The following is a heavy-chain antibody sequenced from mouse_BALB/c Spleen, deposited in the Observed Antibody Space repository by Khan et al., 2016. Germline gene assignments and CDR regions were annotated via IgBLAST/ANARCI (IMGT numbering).Heavy chain of an antibody. CDR1: GYTFTDYT. D-gene: IGHD2-4*01. CDR3: ARSHYDYLWFFDV. V-gene: IGHV1-4*01. J-gene: IGHJ1*01. CDR2: INPNSGYT. Sequence: QVRLQQSGAELTRPGASVKMSCKASGYTFTDYTIHWLKQRPGQGLEWIGFINPNSGYTKYNQKFRDKATLTADKSSSTAYMHLSSLTPGDTAVFSCARSHYDYLWFFDVWGAGTTVTVSS.